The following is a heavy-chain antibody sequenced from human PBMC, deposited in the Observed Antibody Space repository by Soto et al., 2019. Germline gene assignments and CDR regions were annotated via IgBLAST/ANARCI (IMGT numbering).Heavy chain of an antibody. CDR2: VYYSGTT. CDR3: ARTTAVPNTLRSRYFFDY. V-gene: IGHV4-61*01. Sequence: ETLSLTFSVSCGSVSDKTYYWSWIRQPPGKRLEWIGYVYYSGTTNYNPSLKSRVTISVDLSKNRSPLRLSSVTTADTALYYCARTTAVPNTLRSRYFFDYWGQGTLVTVSS. J-gene: IGHJ4*02. D-gene: IGHD4-17*01. CDR1: CGSVSDKTYY.